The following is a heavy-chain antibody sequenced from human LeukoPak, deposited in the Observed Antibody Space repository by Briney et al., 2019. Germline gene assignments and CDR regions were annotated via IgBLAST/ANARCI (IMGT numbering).Heavy chain of an antibody. J-gene: IGHJ6*03. CDR3: ARAPVPGRSSYYMDV. CDR2: IWYDGSIK. Sequence: PGGSLRLSCAASGFTFSSYGMHWVRQAPGKGLEWVAVIWYDGSIKYYADSVKGRFTISRDNSKNTLYLQMNSLRAEDTAVYYCARAPVPGRSSYYMDVWGKGTTVTVSS. CDR1: GFTFSSYG. D-gene: IGHD6-6*01. V-gene: IGHV3-33*01.